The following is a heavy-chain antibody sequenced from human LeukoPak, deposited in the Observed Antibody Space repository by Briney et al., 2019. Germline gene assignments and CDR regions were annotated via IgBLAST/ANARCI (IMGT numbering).Heavy chain of an antibody. J-gene: IGHJ4*02. CDR3: AKGDYGDYLYYLDY. CDR1: GFTFSSYA. Sequence: GGSLRLSCAASGFTFSSYAMSWVRQAPGKGLEWVSAISGSGGSTYYADSVKGRFTISRDNSKNTLYLQMNSLRAEDTAVYYCAKGDYGDYLYYLDYWGQGTLVTVSS. CDR2: ISGSGGST. V-gene: IGHV3-23*01. D-gene: IGHD4-17*01.